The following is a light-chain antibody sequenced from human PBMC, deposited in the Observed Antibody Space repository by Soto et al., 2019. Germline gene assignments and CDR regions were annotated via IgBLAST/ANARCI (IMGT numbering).Light chain of an antibody. Sequence: QSALTQPPSASGSPGQSVTISCTGSSSDVGAYRYVSWYQQHPNKAPKLILYEVSERPSGVPDRFSGSKSGNTASLTISGLQAEDEAEYYCNSRAGTTNVFGTGTKLTVL. CDR2: EVS. CDR3: NSRAGTTNV. J-gene: IGLJ1*01. V-gene: IGLV2-8*01. CDR1: SSDVGAYRY.